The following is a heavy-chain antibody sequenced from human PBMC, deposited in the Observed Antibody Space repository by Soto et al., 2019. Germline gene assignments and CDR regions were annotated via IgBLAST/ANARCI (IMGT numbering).Heavy chain of an antibody. Sequence: EVQLLESEGGLVQPGGSLRLSCAASGFTVSTNSMTWVRQAPGKGLEWVCGISGGGDSTHYADSVKGRFTISRDNSKNMVYLQMNSLTADDTVVYFCSKWDGYGDQWGQGTLVTVSS. V-gene: IGHV3-23*01. CDR2: ISGGGDST. CDR3: SKWDGYGDQ. CDR1: GFTVSTNS. D-gene: IGHD5-12*01. J-gene: IGHJ5*02.